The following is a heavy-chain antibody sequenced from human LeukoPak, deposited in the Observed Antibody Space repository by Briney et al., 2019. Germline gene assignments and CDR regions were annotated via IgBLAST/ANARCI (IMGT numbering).Heavy chain of an antibody. Sequence: SETLSLTCAVYGGSFSGYYWSWIRQPPGKGLEWIGEIDHSGSTNYNPSLKSRVTISVDTSKNQFSLKLSSVTAADTAVYYCARGFHPYSYGFGVYYFDYWGQGTLVTVSS. V-gene: IGHV4-34*01. D-gene: IGHD5-18*01. CDR3: ARGFHPYSYGFGVYYFDY. CDR2: IDHSGST. CDR1: GGSFSGYY. J-gene: IGHJ4*02.